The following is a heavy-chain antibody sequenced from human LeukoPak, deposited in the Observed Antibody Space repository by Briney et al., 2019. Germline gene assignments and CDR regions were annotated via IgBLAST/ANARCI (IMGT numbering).Heavy chain of an antibody. Sequence: SETLSLTCTVSGGPISSHYWSWIRQPPGKGLEWIGYIYYSGSTNYNPSLKSRVTISVDTSKNQFSLKLSSVTAADTAVYYCARFWGNSGFDYWGQGTLVTVSS. CDR2: IYYSGST. CDR1: GGPISSHY. D-gene: IGHD3-16*01. CDR3: ARFWGNSGFDY. J-gene: IGHJ4*02. V-gene: IGHV4-59*11.